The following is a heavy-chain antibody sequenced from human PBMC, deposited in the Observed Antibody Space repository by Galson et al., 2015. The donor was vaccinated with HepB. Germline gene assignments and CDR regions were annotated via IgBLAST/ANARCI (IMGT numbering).Heavy chain of an antibody. J-gene: IGHJ3*01. Sequence: SLRLSCAASGFVFSHFAMSWVRQTPRKGLEWVSAISASSASAFYADSVERRFTISRDNSKNTLYLQMNNLRADDTALYYCAKTSRDPSGFYYAAYDVWGEGTMVTVSS. CDR3: AKTSRDPSGFYYAAYDV. CDR2: ISASSASA. CDR1: GFVFSHFA. V-gene: IGHV3-23*01. D-gene: IGHD3-22*01.